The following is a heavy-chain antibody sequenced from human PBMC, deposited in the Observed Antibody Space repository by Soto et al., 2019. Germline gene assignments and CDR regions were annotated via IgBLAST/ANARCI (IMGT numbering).Heavy chain of an antibody. Sequence: SSETLSLTCTVSGGSISSSSYYWGWIRQPPGKGLEWIGSIYYSGSTYHNPSLKSRVTISVDTSKNQFSLKLSSVTAADTAVYYCARDKGSLSGPWVVAATSYWYFDLWGRGTLVTVSS. J-gene: IGHJ2*01. CDR1: GGSISSSSYY. CDR2: IYYSGST. D-gene: IGHD2-15*01. CDR3: ARDKGSLSGPWVVAATSYWYFDL. V-gene: IGHV4-39*02.